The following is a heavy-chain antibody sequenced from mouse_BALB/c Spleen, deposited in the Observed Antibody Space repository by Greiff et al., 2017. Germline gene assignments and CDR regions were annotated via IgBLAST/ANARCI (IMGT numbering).Heavy chain of an antibody. V-gene: IGHV5-17*02. CDR1: GFTFSSFG. J-gene: IGHJ3*01. CDR2: ISSGSSTI. Sequence: EVKLVESGGGLVQPGGSRKLSCAASGFTFSSFGMHWVRQAPEKGLEWVAYISSGSSTIYYADTVKGRFTISRDNPKNTLFLQMTSLRSEDTAMYYCARFDYDYDGAYWGQGTLVTVSA. D-gene: IGHD2-4*01. CDR3: ARFDYDYDGAY.